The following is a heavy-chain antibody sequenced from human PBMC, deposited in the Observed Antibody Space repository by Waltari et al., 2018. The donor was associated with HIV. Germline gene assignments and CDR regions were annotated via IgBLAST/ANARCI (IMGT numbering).Heavy chain of an antibody. J-gene: IGHJ4*02. V-gene: IGHV3-9*01. D-gene: IGHD6-6*01. CDR1: GFKFDDYA. CDR2: ISWNSGTI. Sequence: EVQLVESGGGLVQPGGSLRLSCAASGFKFDDYAMHWVRQAPGKGREWVSGISWNSGTIGYADSVKGRFTISRDNAKNSLSLQMSNLRVDDSAVYYCVRGYSSSSWNPLYHWGQGTLVTVSS. CDR3: VRGYSSSSWNPLYH.